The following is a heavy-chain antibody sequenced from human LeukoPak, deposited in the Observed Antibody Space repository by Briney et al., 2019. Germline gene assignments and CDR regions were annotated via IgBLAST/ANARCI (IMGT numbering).Heavy chain of an antibody. CDR3: ARDGEQSPGLGGYFDY. J-gene: IGHJ4*02. CDR1: GYSISSGYY. V-gene: IGHV4-38-2*02. Sequence: PSETLSLTCAVSGYSISSGYYWAWIRQPPGKGLEWIGSIYHSGSTYYNPSLKSRVTISVDTSKNQFSLKLSSVTAADTAVYYCARDGEQSPGLGGYFDYWGQGTLVTVSS. D-gene: IGHD1-26*01. CDR2: IYHSGST.